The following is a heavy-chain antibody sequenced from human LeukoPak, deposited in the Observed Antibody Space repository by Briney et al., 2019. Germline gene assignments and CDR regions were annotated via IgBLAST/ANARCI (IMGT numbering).Heavy chain of an antibody. Sequence: ASVKVSCKASGYTFTSYGISWVRQAPGQGLEWMGWISAYNGNTNYAQKLQGRVTMTTDTSTSTAYMELRSLRSDDTAVYHCARDHPWGFGEPPYYFDYWGQGTLVTVSS. CDR3: ARDHPWGFGEPPYYFDY. V-gene: IGHV1-18*01. J-gene: IGHJ4*02. D-gene: IGHD3-10*01. CDR2: ISAYNGNT. CDR1: GYTFTSYG.